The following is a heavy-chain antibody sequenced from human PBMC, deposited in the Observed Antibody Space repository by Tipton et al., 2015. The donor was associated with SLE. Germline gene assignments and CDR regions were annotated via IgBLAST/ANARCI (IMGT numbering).Heavy chain of an antibody. Sequence: TLSLTCSVSGGSIGSHSWSWIRQPPGKGLEWIGDIYYSGTTNYNPSLKSRVTISIDTSKNQFSLKLSSVTAADTAVYYCARVIVGATGWFDPWGQGTLVTVSS. J-gene: IGHJ5*02. CDR3: ARVIVGATGWFDP. V-gene: IGHV4-59*11. CDR1: GGSIGSHS. D-gene: IGHD1-26*01. CDR2: IYYSGTT.